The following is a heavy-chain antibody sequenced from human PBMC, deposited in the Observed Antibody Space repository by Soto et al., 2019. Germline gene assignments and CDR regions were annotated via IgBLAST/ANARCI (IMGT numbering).Heavy chain of an antibody. CDR3: AVNAHLREVVSWFDP. Sequence: QVQLVQSGAEVKKPGSSVKVSCKASGGTFSSYAISWVRQAPGQGLEWMGGIIPIFGTANYAQKFQGRVTITAHESTRTVYMELSSLRSENTAVYYCAVNAHLREVVSWFDPWGQGTLVTVSS. V-gene: IGHV1-69*01. CDR1: GGTFSSYA. D-gene: IGHD3-22*01. J-gene: IGHJ5*02. CDR2: IIPIFGTA.